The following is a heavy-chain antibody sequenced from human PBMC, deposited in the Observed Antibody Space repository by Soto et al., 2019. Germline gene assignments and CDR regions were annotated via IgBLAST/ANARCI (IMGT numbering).Heavy chain of an antibody. CDR1: GGSISSGGYY. CDR2: IYYSGST. D-gene: IGHD6-13*01. V-gene: IGHV4-31*03. J-gene: IGHJ2*01. CDR3: ARRAGAAAGTPSNWYFDL. Sequence: SETLSLTCTVSGGSISSGGYYWSWIRQHPGKGLEWIGYIYYSGSTYYNPSLKSRVTISVDTSKNQFSLKLSSVTAADTAVYYCARRAGAAAGTPSNWYFDLWGRGTLVTVSS.